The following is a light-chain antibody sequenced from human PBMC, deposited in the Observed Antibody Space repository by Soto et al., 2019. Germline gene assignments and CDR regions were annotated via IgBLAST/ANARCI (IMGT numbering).Light chain of an antibody. CDR2: EVT. J-gene: IGLJ2*01. CDR3: SSYAGSNAVV. Sequence: QSALTQPPSASGSPGQSVTISCTGTSSDVGGYNYVSWYQQHPGKAPKLMMSEVTKRPSGVPDRCSGSKSGNTASLTVSGLQVEDEADYYCSSYAGSNAVVFGGGTQLTVL. CDR1: SSDVGGYNY. V-gene: IGLV2-8*01.